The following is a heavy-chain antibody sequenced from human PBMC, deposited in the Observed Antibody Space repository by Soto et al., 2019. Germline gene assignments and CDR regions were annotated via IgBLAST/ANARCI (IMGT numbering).Heavy chain of an antibody. CDR3: ASELAPPQAFDL. CDR1: GGTFSSYT. J-gene: IGHJ2*01. CDR2: IIPILGIA. V-gene: IGHV1-69*02. D-gene: IGHD1-1*01. Sequence: QVQLVQYGAEVKKPGSSVKVSCKASGGTFSSYTISWVRQAPGQGLEWMGRIIPILGIANYAQKFQGRVTITADKSTSTAYMELSSLRSEDTAVYYCASELAPPQAFDLWGRGTLVTVSS.